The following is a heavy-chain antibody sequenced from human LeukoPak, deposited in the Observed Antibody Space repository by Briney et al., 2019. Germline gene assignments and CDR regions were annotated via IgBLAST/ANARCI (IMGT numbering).Heavy chain of an antibody. CDR3: ARGVNTVTLEELFDY. Sequence: ASVKVSCKASGYTFTSYGISWVRQAPGQGLEWMGWISAYNGNTNYAQKLQGRVTMTTDTSTSTAYMELRSLRSDDTAVYYCARGVNTVTLEELFDYWGQGTLVTVSS. CDR2: ISAYNGNT. V-gene: IGHV1-18*01. D-gene: IGHD4-17*01. CDR1: GYTFTSYG. J-gene: IGHJ4*02.